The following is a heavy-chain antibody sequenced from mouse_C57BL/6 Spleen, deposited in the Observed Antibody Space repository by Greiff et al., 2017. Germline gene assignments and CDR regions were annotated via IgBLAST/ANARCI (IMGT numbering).Heavy chain of an antibody. V-gene: IGHV1-82*01. CDR1: GYAFSSSW. CDR3: ASGSSGYWFAY. Sequence: QVQLKQSGPELVKPGASVKISCKASGYAFSSSWMNWVKQRPGKGLEWIGRIYPGDGDTNYNGKFKGKATLTADKSSSTAYMQLSSLTSEDSAVYFWASGSSGYWFAYWGQGTLVTVSA. D-gene: IGHD3-2*02. CDR2: IYPGDGDT. J-gene: IGHJ3*01.